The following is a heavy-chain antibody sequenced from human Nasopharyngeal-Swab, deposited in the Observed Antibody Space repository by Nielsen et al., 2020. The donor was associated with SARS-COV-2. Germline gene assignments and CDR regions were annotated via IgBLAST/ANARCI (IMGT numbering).Heavy chain of an antibody. D-gene: IGHD3-3*01. Sequence: ASVKVSCKASGYTFTGYYMHWVRQAPGQGLEWMGWTNPNSGGTNYAQKFQGRVTMTRDTSISTAYMELSRLRSDDTAVYYCARGPSLLRFLEWHDYWGQGTLVTVSS. J-gene: IGHJ4*02. CDR3: ARGPSLLRFLEWHDY. V-gene: IGHV1-2*02. CDR2: TNPNSGGT. CDR1: GYTFTGYY.